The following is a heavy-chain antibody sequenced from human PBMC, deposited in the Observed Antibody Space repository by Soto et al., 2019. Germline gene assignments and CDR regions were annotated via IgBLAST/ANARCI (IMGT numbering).Heavy chain of an antibody. J-gene: IGHJ5*02. CDR1: GFTFSSYA. Sequence: GGSLRLSCAASGFTFSSYAMSWVRQAPGKGLEWVSAISGSGGSTYYADSVKGRFTISRDNSKNTLYLQMNSLRAEDTAVYYCAKDPYGSGSEFNLNWFDPWGQGTLVTVSS. CDR2: ISGSGGST. D-gene: IGHD3-10*01. CDR3: AKDPYGSGSEFNLNWFDP. V-gene: IGHV3-23*01.